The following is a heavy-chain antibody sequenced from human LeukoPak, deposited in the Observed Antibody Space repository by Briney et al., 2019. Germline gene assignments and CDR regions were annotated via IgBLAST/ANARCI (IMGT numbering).Heavy chain of an antibody. J-gene: IGHJ4*02. CDR1: GFTFDDYA. CDR2: ISWNSGSI. CDR3: AKGQERGYSYGTDY. V-gene: IGHV3-9*01. D-gene: IGHD5-18*01. Sequence: GRSLRVSCAASGFTFDDYAMHWVRQAPGKGLEWVSGISWNSGSIGYADSVKGRFTISRDNAKNSLYLQMNSLRAEDTALYYCAKGQERGYSYGTDYWGQGTLVTVSS.